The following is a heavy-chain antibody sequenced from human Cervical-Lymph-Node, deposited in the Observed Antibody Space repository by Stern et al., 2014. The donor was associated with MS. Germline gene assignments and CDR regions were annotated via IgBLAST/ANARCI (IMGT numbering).Heavy chain of an antibody. CDR2: ILRNGGNR. CDR3: VRDKGVISAAFGY. D-gene: IGHD3-3*01. CDR1: GFTIDDYA. V-gene: IGHV3-9*01. Sequence: QLVESGGHSVQPGRSLRLSCAASGFTIDDYAMHWVRQASGKGLEWVSGILRNGGNRGYADYVKGRFTISRDDAKNSRYLQMNSLKPEDTALYYCVRDKGVISAAFGYWGQGTLVTVSS. J-gene: IGHJ4*02.